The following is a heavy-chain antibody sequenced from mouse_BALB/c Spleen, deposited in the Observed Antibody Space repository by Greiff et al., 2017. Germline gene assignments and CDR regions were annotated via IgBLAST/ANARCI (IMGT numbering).Heavy chain of an antibody. J-gene: IGHJ2*01. Sequence: DVMLVESGGGLVKPGGSLKLSCAASGFTFSDYYMYWVRQTPEKRLEWVATISDGGSYTYYPDSVKGRFTISRDNAKNNLYLQMSSLKSEDTAMYYCARDGYYGSSGDYWGQGTTLTVSS. D-gene: IGHD1-1*01. CDR3: ARDGYYGSSGDY. CDR1: GFTFSDYY. CDR2: ISDGGSYT. V-gene: IGHV5-4*02.